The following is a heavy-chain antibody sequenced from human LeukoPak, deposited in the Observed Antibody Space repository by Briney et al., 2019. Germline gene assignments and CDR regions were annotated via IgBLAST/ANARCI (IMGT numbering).Heavy chain of an antibody. J-gene: IGHJ4*02. Sequence: SGGSLRLSCAASGVIFNTYSMNWVRQAPGKGLEWVSSISCSSNYIYYADSVRGRFSISRDNAKHSLYLQMGSLRVEDTAVYFCVTDWYTSSPGAPMVGPLWGQGTLVTVSS. CDR2: ISCSSNYI. CDR3: VTDWYTSSPGAPMVGPL. V-gene: IGHV3-21*01. CDR1: GVIFNTYS. D-gene: IGHD6-13*01.